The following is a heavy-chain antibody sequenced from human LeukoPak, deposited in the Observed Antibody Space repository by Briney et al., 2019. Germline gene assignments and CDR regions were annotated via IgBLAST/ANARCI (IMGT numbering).Heavy chain of an antibody. CDR1: GYTFTSYA. V-gene: IGHV1-3*01. CDR3: ARDRRVGATTIIWFDP. Sequence: GASVKVSCKASGYTFTSYAMHWVRQAPGQRLEWMGWINAGNGNTKYSQKFQGRVTITRDTSASTAYMELSSLRSEDTAVYYCARDRRVGATTIIWFDPWGQGTLVTVSS. J-gene: IGHJ5*02. CDR2: INAGNGNT. D-gene: IGHD1-26*01.